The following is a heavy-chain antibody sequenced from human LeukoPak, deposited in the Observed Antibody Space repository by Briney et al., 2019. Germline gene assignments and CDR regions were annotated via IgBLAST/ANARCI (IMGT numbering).Heavy chain of an antibody. D-gene: IGHD3-22*01. Sequence: PSETLSLTCAVYGGSFSGYYWSWIRQPPGKGLEWIGEINHSGSTNYNPSLKSRVTISVDTSKNQFSLKLSSVTAADTAVYYCARSVSILVGYYYYGMDVWGQGTTVTVSS. CDR1: GGSFSGYY. CDR3: ARSVSILVGYYYYGMDV. V-gene: IGHV4-34*01. CDR2: INHSGST. J-gene: IGHJ6*02.